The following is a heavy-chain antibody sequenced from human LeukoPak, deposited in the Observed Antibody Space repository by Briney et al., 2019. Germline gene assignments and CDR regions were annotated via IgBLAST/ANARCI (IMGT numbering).Heavy chain of an antibody. D-gene: IGHD3-22*01. V-gene: IGHV4-30-4*08. J-gene: IGHJ4*02. CDR2: IYYSGST. Sequence: PSETLSLTCTVSGGSISSGDYYWSWIRQPPGKGLEWIGYIYYSGSTYYNPSLKSRVTISVDTSKNQFPLKLSSVTAADTAVYYCAVGHYYDSSGPPDYWGQGTLVTVSS. CDR1: GGSISSGDYY. CDR3: AVGHYYDSSGPPDY.